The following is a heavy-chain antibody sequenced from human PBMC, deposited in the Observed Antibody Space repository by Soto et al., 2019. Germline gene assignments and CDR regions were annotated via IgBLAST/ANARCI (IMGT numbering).Heavy chain of an antibody. J-gene: IGHJ6*02. Sequence: QITLKESGPTLVKPTQTLTLTCTFSGFSLSTSGVGVAWIRQPPGKVPEWLALIYWDDDKRFSPSLKSMLTITKDTSKNQVVLTMTSMDPVDTGTYYCAQAELERHAYYCGMDVWGQGIRVTVSS. CDR1: GFSLSTSGVG. CDR3: AQAELERHAYYCGMDV. D-gene: IGHD1-1*01. V-gene: IGHV2-5*02. CDR2: IYWDDDK.